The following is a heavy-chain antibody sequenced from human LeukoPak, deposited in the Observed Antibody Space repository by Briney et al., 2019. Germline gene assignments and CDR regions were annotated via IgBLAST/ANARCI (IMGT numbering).Heavy chain of an antibody. V-gene: IGHV3-64*01. CDR2: ISSYGGST. CDR3: ARKGTVIPFDY. CDR1: GFTFSSYT. Sequence: PGGSLRLSCEASGFTFSSYTIHWVRQAPGKGLEYVSTISSYGGSTYYANSVKGRFTISRDNSKNMVYLQMGSLRVEDMAVYYCARKGTVIPFDYWGQGTLVTVSS. D-gene: IGHD3-16*02. J-gene: IGHJ4*02.